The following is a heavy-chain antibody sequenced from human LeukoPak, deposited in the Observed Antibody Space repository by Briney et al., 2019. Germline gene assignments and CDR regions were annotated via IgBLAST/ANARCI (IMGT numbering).Heavy chain of an antibody. CDR2: MNPNSGNT. J-gene: IGHJ5*02. V-gene: IGHV1-8*03. CDR3: ARANYGDSGWFDP. D-gene: IGHD4-17*01. Sequence: ASVKVSCKASGYTFTSYDINWVRQATGQGLEWMGWMNPNSGNTGYAQKFQGRVTITRNTSISTTYMELSSLRSEDTAVYYCARANYGDSGWFDPWGQGTLVTVSS. CDR1: GYTFTSYD.